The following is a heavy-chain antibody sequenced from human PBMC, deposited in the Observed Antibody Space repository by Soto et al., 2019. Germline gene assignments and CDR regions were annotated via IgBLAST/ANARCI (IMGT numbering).Heavy chain of an antibody. J-gene: IGHJ6*02. CDR1: GFTFRNYD. CDR2: ISAAGDP. Sequence: EVQLVESGGGLVQPGGSLRLSCEASGFTFRNYDMHWVRQGTGKGLEWVSGISAAGDPDYADSVEGRFTISRENAQNSFFLQINSLRVGDTAVSYCARTDRDFYGLDVWGQGTTVIVSS. CDR3: ARTDRDFYGLDV. V-gene: IGHV3-13*05.